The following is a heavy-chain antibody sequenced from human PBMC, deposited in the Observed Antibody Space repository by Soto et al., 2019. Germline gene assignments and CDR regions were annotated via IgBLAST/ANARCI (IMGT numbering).Heavy chain of an antibody. D-gene: IGHD3-10*01. Sequence: EVQLLESGGGLVQPGGSLRLSCAASGFTFSSYAMSWVRQAPGKGLEWVSAISGSGGSTYYADSVKGRFTISRDNSKNTLYLQMNSLRAEDTAVYYCEVGSMVRGVGFDYWGQGTLVTVSS. J-gene: IGHJ4*02. CDR1: GFTFSSYA. CDR3: EVGSMVRGVGFDY. CDR2: ISGSGGST. V-gene: IGHV3-23*01.